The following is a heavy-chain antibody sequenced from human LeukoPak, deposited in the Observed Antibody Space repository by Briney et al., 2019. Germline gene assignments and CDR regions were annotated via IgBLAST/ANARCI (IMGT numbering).Heavy chain of an antibody. Sequence: GASVKVSCKASGYAFTDYYIHWVRQAPGQGLEWMGWINPNSGGTNYAQKFQGRVTMTRDTSISTAYMELSRLRSDDTAVYYCARDTSIVGATTVAFDIWGQGTMVTVSS. D-gene: IGHD1-26*01. CDR2: INPNSGGT. CDR3: ARDTSIVGATTVAFDI. V-gene: IGHV1-2*02. J-gene: IGHJ3*02. CDR1: GYAFTDYY.